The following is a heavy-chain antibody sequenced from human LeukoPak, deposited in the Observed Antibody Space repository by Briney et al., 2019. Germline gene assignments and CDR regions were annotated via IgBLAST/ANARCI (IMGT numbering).Heavy chain of an antibody. Sequence: PGGSLRLSCAASGFTFSSYAMSWVRQAPGKGLEWVSGISGSGGSTYYADSVKGRLTISRDNSKNTLYLQMNSLRVEDTAVYYCAKVQNAYWNLDLWGRGTLVTVSS. D-gene: IGHD2/OR15-2a*01. CDR1: GFTFSSYA. V-gene: IGHV3-23*01. CDR3: AKVQNAYWNLDL. J-gene: IGHJ2*01. CDR2: ISGSGGST.